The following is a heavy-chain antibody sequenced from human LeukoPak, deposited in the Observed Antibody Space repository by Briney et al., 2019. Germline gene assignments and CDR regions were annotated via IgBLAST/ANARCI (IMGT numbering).Heavy chain of an antibody. V-gene: IGHV1-2*02. CDR2: INPNSGGT. Sequence: ASVKVSCKASGYTFTGYYMHWVRQAPGQGVEWMGWINPNSGGTNYAQKFQGSVTMTRDPSISTAYMEQSRLSSDDTAVYYRARGGYGFDYWGQGTLVTVSS. J-gene: IGHJ4*02. CDR3: ARGGYGFDY. CDR1: GYTFTGYY. D-gene: IGHD5-18*01.